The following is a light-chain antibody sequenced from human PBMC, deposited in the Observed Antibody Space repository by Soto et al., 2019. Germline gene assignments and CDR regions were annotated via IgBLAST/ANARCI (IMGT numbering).Light chain of an antibody. Sequence: VLTQSPGTLSLSPGEGATLSCRASQSLNSRSLAWYRQKPGQAPTLLIYGASSRATGIPDRFSGSGSGTDFTLIISRLEPEDFAVYYCQQYGTSPFTFGPGTKVDIK. J-gene: IGKJ3*01. V-gene: IGKV3-20*01. CDR1: QSLNSRS. CDR3: QQYGTSPFT. CDR2: GAS.